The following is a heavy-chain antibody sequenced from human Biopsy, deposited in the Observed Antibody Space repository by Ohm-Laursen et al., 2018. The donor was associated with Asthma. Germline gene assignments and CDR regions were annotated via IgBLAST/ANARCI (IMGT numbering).Heavy chain of an antibody. CDR3: AKDIGSREDY. CDR1: GFAVSRDH. Sequence: SLRLSCAASGFAVSRDHMFWVRQAPGKGLEWVSVIYSGGTSHTADSVRGRFTISRDFSKNTLHLQMYSLRVEDTAVYYCAKDIGSREDYWGQGTLVTVSS. CDR2: IYSGGTS. J-gene: IGHJ4*02. D-gene: IGHD5-24*01. V-gene: IGHV3-53*01.